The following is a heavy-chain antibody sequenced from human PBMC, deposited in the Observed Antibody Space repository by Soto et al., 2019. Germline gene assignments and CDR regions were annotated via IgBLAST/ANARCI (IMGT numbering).Heavy chain of an antibody. Sequence: LSLTCTVSGGSISSYYWSWIRQPAGKGLEWIGRIYTSGSTNYNPSLKSRVTMSVDTSKNQFSLKLSSVTAADTAVYYCARELRPEYSSSWYRFDYWGQGALVTVSS. CDR1: GGSISSYY. CDR2: IYTSGST. D-gene: IGHD6-13*01. J-gene: IGHJ4*02. V-gene: IGHV4-4*07. CDR3: ARELRPEYSSSWYRFDY.